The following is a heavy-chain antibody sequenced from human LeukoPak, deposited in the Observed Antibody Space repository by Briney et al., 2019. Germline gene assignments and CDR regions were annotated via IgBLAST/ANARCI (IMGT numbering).Heavy chain of an antibody. CDR1: GFTFSSYA. CDR3: ANPKSIAAHHRGPFDY. Sequence: QAGGSLRLSCAASGFTFSSYAMSWVRQAPGKGLEWVSSISSSSSYIYYADSVKGRFTISRDNSKNTLYLQMNSLRAEDTAVYYCANPKSIAAHHRGPFDYWGQGTLVTVSS. CDR2: ISSSSSYI. V-gene: IGHV3-23*01. D-gene: IGHD6-6*01. J-gene: IGHJ4*02.